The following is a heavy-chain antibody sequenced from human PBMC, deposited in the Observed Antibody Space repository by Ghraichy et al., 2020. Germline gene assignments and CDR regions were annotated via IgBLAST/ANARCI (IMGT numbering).Heavy chain of an antibody. CDR3: ARGLCSGGKCDYYYGMDV. CDR2: IAKDGSFT. CDR1: GFTFSNYW. D-gene: IGHD2-15*01. J-gene: IGHJ6*02. V-gene: IGHV3-74*03. Sequence: LSLTCAASGFTFSNYWMYWVRQSPGKGLLWVSRIAKDGSFTTYADSVKGRFTISRDNAKDTLYLQMNSLTGEDTAVYYCARGLCSGGKCDYYYGMDVWGHGTTVTVSS.